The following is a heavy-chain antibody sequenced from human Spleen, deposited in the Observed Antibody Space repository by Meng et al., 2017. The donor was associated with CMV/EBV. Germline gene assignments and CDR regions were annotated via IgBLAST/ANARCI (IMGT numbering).Heavy chain of an antibody. CDR1: GYAPSDYQ. J-gene: IGHJ4*02. D-gene: IGHD6-19*01. CDR2: IYPGDGKT. CDR3: ARDGVSSVTDLDY. Sequence: KGSGYAPSDYQMHGVQQAPGKGLEWMGLIYPGDGKTIYAEKFQGRVTITADTFTGTVSMELNNLRSDDTAVYYCARDGVSSVTDLDYWGQGTLVTVSS. V-gene: IGHV1-69-2*01.